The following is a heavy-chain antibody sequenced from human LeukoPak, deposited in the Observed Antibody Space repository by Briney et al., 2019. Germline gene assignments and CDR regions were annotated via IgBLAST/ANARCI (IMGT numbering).Heavy chain of an antibody. J-gene: IGHJ4*02. V-gene: IGHV3-23*01. CDR1: GFTFSSCA. CDR2: ISESDGRT. CDR3: ANWMTTVTTSDY. Sequence: PGGSLRLSCAASGFTFSSCAMSWVRQAPGKGLECVSTISESDGRTYYADSVKGRFTISRDNSKNRLYLQMNSLRAEDTAVYYCANWMTTVTTSDYWGQGTLVTVSS. D-gene: IGHD4-17*01.